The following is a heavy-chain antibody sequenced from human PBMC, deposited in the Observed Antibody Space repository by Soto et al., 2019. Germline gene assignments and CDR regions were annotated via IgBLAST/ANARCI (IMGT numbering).Heavy chain of an antibody. D-gene: IGHD3-22*01. V-gene: IGHV5-51*01. J-gene: IGHJ6*02. CDR1: GYSFTSCW. CDR2: IYPGDSDT. Sequence: GESLKISCKGSGYSFTSCWIGWVRQMPGKGLEWMGIIYPGDSDTRYSPSFQGQVTISADKSISTAYLQWSSLKASDTAMYYCARHYYYDSSGDYYYGMDVWGQGTTVTVSS. CDR3: ARHYYYDSSGDYYYGMDV.